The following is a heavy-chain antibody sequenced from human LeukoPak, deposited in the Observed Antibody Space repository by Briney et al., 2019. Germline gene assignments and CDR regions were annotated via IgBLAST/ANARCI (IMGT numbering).Heavy chain of an antibody. V-gene: IGHV1-8*01. CDR3: ARVSSERQLAYYYYYYYMDV. J-gene: IGHJ6*03. CDR1: GYTFTSYD. D-gene: IGHD6-13*01. Sequence: GASVKVSCKASGYTFTSYDINWVRQATGQGLEWMGWMNPNSGNTGYAQKFQGRVTMTRNTSISTAYLELSSLRSEDTAVYYCARVSSERQLAYYYYYYYMDVWGKGTTVTVSS. CDR2: MNPNSGNT.